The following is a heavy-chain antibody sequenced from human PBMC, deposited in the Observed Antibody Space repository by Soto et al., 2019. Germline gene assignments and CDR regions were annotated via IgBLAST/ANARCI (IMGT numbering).Heavy chain of an antibody. Sequence: GGSLRLSGAASGFTVSVYWMTWVRQASGKGLEWVANIRQDGSESYYVDSVRGRFTIYRDNAKNSLYLQMNSLRAEDTAVYYCATYYFYYMDVWGKGTTDTVSS. V-gene: IGHV3-7*01. CDR2: IRQDGSES. CDR1: GFTVSVYW. J-gene: IGHJ6*03. CDR3: ATYYFYYMDV.